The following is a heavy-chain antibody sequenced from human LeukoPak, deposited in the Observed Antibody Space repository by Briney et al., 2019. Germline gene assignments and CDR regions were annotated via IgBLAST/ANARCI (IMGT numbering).Heavy chain of an antibody. CDR2: IYYSGST. CDR1: GGSISSYY. J-gene: IGHJ5*02. D-gene: IGHD3-10*01. Sequence: SETLSLTCTVSGGSISSYYWSWIRQPPGKGLEWIGYIYYSGSTNYKPSVKSRVTISVGTSKNQFSLKLSSVTAADTAVYYCARGGYYGSGNDFRFDPWGQGTLVTVSS. V-gene: IGHV4-59*01. CDR3: ARGGYYGSGNDFRFDP.